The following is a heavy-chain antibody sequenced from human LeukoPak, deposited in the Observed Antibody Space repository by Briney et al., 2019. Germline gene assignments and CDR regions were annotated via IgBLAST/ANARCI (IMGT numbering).Heavy chain of an antibody. V-gene: IGHV3-23*01. CDR3: AKAPVTTCSGAYCYPFDY. Sequence: QPGGSLRLSCAASGFTLSSYAMSWVRQGPGKGLEWVSAISVSGNTYHADSVKRRFTISRDSSKNTLYLQMNSLRAEDAAVYYCAKAPVTTCSGAYCYPFDYWGQGTLVTVSS. CDR1: GFTLSSYA. J-gene: IGHJ4*02. CDR2: ISVSGNT. D-gene: IGHD2-15*01.